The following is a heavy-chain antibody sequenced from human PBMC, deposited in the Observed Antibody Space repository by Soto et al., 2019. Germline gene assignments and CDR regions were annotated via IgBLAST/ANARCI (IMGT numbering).Heavy chain of an antibody. CDR2: IYYSGST. CDR3: ARGGSEWLLTEYYYGMDV. V-gene: IGHV4-59*01. J-gene: IGHJ6*04. Sequence: SETLSLTCTVSGGSISSYYWSWIRQPPGKGLEWIGYIYYSGSTNYNPSLKSRVTISVDTSKNQFSLKLSSVTAADTAVYYCARGGSEWLLTEYYYGMDVWGKGTTVTVSS. CDR1: GGSISSYY. D-gene: IGHD3-3*01.